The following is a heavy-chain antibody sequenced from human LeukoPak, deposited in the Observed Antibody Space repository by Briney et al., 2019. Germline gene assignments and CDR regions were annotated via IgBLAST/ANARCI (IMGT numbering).Heavy chain of an antibody. CDR3: AKGRRRSYYIPPDY. V-gene: IGHV3-9*01. D-gene: IGHD3-10*01. CDR2: ISWNSGSI. J-gene: IGHJ4*02. Sequence: PGGSLRLSCAASAYTFDDYDMYWVRQAPGKGLEWVSGISWNSGSIGYADSVKGRFTISRDNAKNSLYLQMNSLRAEDTALYYCAKGRRRSYYIPPDYWGQGTLVTVSS. CDR1: AYTFDDYD.